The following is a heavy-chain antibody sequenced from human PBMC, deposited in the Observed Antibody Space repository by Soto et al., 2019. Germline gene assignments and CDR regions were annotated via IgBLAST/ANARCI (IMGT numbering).Heavy chain of an antibody. Sequence: SETLSLTCNVPGGSISKFYWAWIRKTAGNGLEWMGRVYATGTTDYNPSLRSRVAMSVDISKKRFSLRLRSVTGADSGVYYCVRDGSKGLRDWFDPWGQGILVTVSS. CDR1: GGSISKFY. CDR3: VRDGSKGLRDWFDP. V-gene: IGHV4-4*07. J-gene: IGHJ5*02. CDR2: VYATGTT.